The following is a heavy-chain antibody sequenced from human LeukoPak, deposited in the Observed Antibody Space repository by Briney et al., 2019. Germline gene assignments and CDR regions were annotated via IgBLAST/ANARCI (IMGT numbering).Heavy chain of an antibody. D-gene: IGHD6-25*01. Sequence: SVKVSCKASGGTFSSYAISWVRQAPGQGLEWMGGIIPIFGTANYAQKFQGRVTITADESTSPAYMELSSLRSEDTAVYYCASEAAGRFDYWGQGTLVTVSS. CDR1: GGTFSSYA. CDR2: IIPIFGTA. CDR3: ASEAAGRFDY. J-gene: IGHJ4*02. V-gene: IGHV1-69*13.